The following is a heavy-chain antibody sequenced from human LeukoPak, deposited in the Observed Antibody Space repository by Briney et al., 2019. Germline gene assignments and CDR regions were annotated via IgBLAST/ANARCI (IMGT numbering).Heavy chain of an antibody. J-gene: IGHJ4*01. CDR3: TREFTIGNYALYYFN. D-gene: IGHD4-11*01. CDR1: GFTFSSYS. Sequence: GGSLRLSCAASGFTFSSYSMNWVRQAPGEGLEWVSSISSSSGYIYYADSVKGRFTISRDNAKNSLYLQMNSLRAEDTAVYYCTREFTIGNYALYYFN. CDR2: ISSSSGYI. V-gene: IGHV3-21*01.